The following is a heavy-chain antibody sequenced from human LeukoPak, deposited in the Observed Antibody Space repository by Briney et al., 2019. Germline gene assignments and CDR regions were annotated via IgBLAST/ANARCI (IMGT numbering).Heavy chain of an antibody. CDR2: MNPNSGNT. D-gene: IGHD3-10*01. J-gene: IGHJ4*02. CDR1: GYTFTSYD. CDR3: ARARRLMVQGVIYYFDY. V-gene: IGHV1-8*01. Sequence: ASVKISCKASGYTFTSYDITWVRQATGQGLEWMGWMNPNSGNTGYAQKFQGRVTMTRNTSISTAYMELSSLRSEDTAVYYCARARRLMVQGVIYYFDYWGQGTLVTVPS.